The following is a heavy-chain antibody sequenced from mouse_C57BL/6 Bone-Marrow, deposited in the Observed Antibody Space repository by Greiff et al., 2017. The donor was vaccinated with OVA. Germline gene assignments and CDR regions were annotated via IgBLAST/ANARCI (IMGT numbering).Heavy chain of an antibody. CDR1: GYTFTGYG. J-gene: IGHJ4*01. Sequence: QVQLQQSGAELARPGASVKLSCKASGYTFTGYGISWVKQSPGQGLEWIGEIYPRSGNTFYNEKFKGKATLTADKSSSTASMELRSLTSEDPAIYLGTRVAGYYGSSGTMDYWGQGTSVTVSS. D-gene: IGHD1-1*01. CDR2: IYPRSGNT. CDR3: TRVAGYYGSSGTMDY. V-gene: IGHV1-81*01.